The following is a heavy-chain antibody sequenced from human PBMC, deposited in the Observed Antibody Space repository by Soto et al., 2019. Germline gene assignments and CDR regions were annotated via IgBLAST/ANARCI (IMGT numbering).Heavy chain of an antibody. CDR1: GDTFSNYA. CDR3: ARDLGGCSAGSCRYNWFDH. Sequence: SVKVSCKASGDTFSNYAVSWVRQAPGQGLEWMGGIIPIYGTTNYAQRFQDRVTITADESTSTAYMELSSLRSEDTAVYYCARDLGGCSAGSCRYNWFDHWGQGTLVTVSS. D-gene: IGHD2-15*01. J-gene: IGHJ5*02. CDR2: IIPIYGTT. V-gene: IGHV1-69*13.